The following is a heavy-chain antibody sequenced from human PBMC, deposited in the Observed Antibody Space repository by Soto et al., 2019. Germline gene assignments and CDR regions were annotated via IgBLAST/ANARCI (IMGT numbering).Heavy chain of an antibody. V-gene: IGHV4-34*01. CDR1: GGSFSGYY. CDR3: ARRIAVAKRYYFDY. D-gene: IGHD6-19*01. J-gene: IGHJ4*02. Sequence: SETLSLTCAVYGGSFSGYYWSWIRQPPGKGLEWIGEINHSGSANYNPSLKSRVTISVDTSKNQFSLKLSSVTAADTAVYYCARRIAVAKRYYFDYWGQGTLVTVCS. CDR2: INHSGSA.